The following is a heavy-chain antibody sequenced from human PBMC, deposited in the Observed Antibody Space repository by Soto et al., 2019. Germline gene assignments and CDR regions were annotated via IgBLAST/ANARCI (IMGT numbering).Heavy chain of an antibody. J-gene: IGHJ5*02. V-gene: IGHV3-66*01. D-gene: IGHD3-22*01. CDR3: ARARQKHYYDSSGHPPGVWWFDP. CDR2: IYSGGST. CDR1: GFTVSSNY. Sequence: GGSLRLSCAASGFTVSSNYMSWVRQAPGKGLEWVSVIYSGGSTYYADSVKGRFTISRDNSKNTLYLQMNSLRAEDTAVYYCARARQKHYYDSSGHPPGVWWFDPWGQGTLVTVSS.